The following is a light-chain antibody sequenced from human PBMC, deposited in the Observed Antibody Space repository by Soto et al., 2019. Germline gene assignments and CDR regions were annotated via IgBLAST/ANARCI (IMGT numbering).Light chain of an antibody. Sequence: QYALTQPPSVSGSPGQSVAISCTGTSSDVGGYNRVSWYQQAPGKAPKLLIYDVSNRPSGGSTRFSGSKSGNTASLTISGLQAEDGADYYCTSYASGSAYVFGPGTKLTVL. J-gene: IGLJ1*01. CDR3: TSYASGSAYV. V-gene: IGLV2-18*02. CDR1: SSDVGGYNR. CDR2: DVS.